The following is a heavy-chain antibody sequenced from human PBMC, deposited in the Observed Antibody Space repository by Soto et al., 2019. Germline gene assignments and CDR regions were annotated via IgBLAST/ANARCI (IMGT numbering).Heavy chain of an antibody. V-gene: IGHV3-48*01. Sequence: EVQLVESGGGLVQPGGSLRLSCAASGFSFSYYGMNWVRQAPGKGLEWVSYISTSSSNIYYADSVKGRFTISRDNAKNSLSLQMNSLRAADTAAYYCARETSTRNYYMDVWGKGTTVTVSS. D-gene: IGHD2-2*01. CDR1: GFSFSYYG. J-gene: IGHJ6*03. CDR3: ARETSTRNYYMDV. CDR2: ISTSSSNI.